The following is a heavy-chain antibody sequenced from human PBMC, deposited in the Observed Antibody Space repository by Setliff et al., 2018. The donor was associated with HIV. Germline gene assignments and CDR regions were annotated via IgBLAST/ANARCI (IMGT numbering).Heavy chain of an antibody. CDR1: GGSISTSNYY. V-gene: IGHV4-39*07. Sequence: PLETLSLTCTVSGGSISTSNYYWGWVRQPPGKGLEWVGNVDYTGSTYYNPSLKSRVTISVDTSKNQFSLRLNSVTAADTAVYYCARQGNIVVVTSFDYWGQGTLVTVSS. D-gene: IGHD2-21*02. J-gene: IGHJ4*02. CDR2: VDYTGST. CDR3: ARQGNIVVVTSFDY.